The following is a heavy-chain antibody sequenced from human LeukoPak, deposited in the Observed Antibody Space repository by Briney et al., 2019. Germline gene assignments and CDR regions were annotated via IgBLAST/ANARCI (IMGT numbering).Heavy chain of an antibody. D-gene: IGHD4-17*01. CDR1: DESFNGYY. CDR3: ARQTTVTTFAFDI. CDR2: INHSGST. V-gene: IGHV4-34*01. J-gene: IGHJ3*02. Sequence: SETLSLTCAIYDESFNGYYWSWIRQPPGRGLEWIGEINHSGSTNYNPSLKSRVVISVDTSKNQFSLKLKSVTAADTALYYCARQTTVTTFAFDIWGRGTLVTVSS.